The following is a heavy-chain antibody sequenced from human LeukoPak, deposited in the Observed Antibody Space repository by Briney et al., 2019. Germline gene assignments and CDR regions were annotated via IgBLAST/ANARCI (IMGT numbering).Heavy chain of an antibody. V-gene: IGHV6-1*01. CDR2: TYYRSKWYN. D-gene: IGHD3-22*01. J-gene: IGHJ4*02. Sequence: SQTLSLTCAISGDSVSSNSAAWNWIRQSPSRGLEWLGRTYYRSKWYNDYAVSVKSRITINPDTSKNQFSLQLNSVTPEDTAVYYCARDYYDSSGPVRYYFDYWGQGTLVTVSS. CDR1: GDSVSSNSAA. CDR3: ARDYYDSSGPVRYYFDY.